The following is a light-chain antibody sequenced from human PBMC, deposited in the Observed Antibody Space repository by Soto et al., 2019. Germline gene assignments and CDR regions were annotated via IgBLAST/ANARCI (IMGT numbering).Light chain of an antibody. Sequence: DVVLTQSPRSLPVTLGQPAPISCKSSQSLIHSDGNTYLSWFQQRPGQSPRHLVYMVSKRGSGVPDRFSGSGSGTDFTLEISRVEAADVGVYYCMQGTYWKTFGQGTKVEIK. CDR2: MVS. CDR1: QSLIHSDGNTY. J-gene: IGKJ1*01. CDR3: MQGTYWKT. V-gene: IGKV2-30*02.